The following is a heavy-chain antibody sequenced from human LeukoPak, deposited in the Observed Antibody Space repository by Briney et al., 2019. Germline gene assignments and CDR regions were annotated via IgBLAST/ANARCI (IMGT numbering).Heavy chain of an antibody. V-gene: IGHV1-3*01. D-gene: IGHD5-18*01. CDR3: ARRGYSYGPRYYYYYMDV. CDR2: INGGNGNT. Sequence: ASVKVSCKASGYTFTTYAMHWVRQAPGQRLEWMGWINGGNGNTKYSQKFQGRVTITRNTSISTAYMELSSLRSEDTAVYYCARRGYSYGPRYYYYYMDVWGKGTTVTVSS. J-gene: IGHJ6*03. CDR1: GYTFTTYA.